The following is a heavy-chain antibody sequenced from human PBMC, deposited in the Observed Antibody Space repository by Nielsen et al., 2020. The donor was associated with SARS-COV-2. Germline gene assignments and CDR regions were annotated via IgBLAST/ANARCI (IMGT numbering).Heavy chain of an antibody. CDR2: FSWNGASI. J-gene: IGHJ3*01. Sequence: SLRLSCAASGFSVEDYDIHWVRQVPGRGLEWVSGFSWNGASIGYSDSVKGRFTISRDNAKNSLFLQMNRLRADDTALYYCAKDMVRSSPEWELILGVAFDVWGRGTLVTVSS. CDR3: AKDMVRSSPEWELILGVAFDV. D-gene: IGHD1-26*01. CDR1: GFSVEDYD. V-gene: IGHV3-9*01.